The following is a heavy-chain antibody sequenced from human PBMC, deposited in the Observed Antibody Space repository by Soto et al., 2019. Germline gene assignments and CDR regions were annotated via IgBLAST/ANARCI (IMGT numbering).Heavy chain of an antibody. Sequence: QVQLVQSGAEVKTPGSSVKVSCKASGGTFSSYTISWVRQAPGQGLEWMGRIIPILGVANYAQKFEGRVTITADKSTSTAYMELSSLRSEDTAVYYYARVADDYPLLYWFDPWGQGTLVTVSS. CDR3: ARVADDYPLLYWFDP. D-gene: IGHD4-17*01. J-gene: IGHJ5*02. V-gene: IGHV1-69*02. CDR2: IIPILGVA. CDR1: GGTFSSYT.